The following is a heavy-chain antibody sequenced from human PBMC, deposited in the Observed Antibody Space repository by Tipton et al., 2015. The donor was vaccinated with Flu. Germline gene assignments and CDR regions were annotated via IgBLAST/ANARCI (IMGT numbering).Heavy chain of an antibody. CDR2: ISGSGGST. V-gene: IGHV3-23*01. CDR3: ARAQLVLGDLDAFDI. CDR1: GFTFSSYA. Sequence: SLRLSCAASGFTFSSYAMSWVRQAPGKGLEWVSAISGSGGSTYYADSVKGRFTISRCNSKNTLYLQMNSLRAEDTAVYYCARAQLVLGDLDAFDIWGQGTMVTVSS. J-gene: IGHJ3*02. D-gene: IGHD6-13*01.